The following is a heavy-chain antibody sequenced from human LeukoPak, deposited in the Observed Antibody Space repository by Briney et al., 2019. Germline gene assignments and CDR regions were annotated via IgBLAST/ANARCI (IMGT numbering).Heavy chain of an antibody. CDR2: IYYSGST. CDR1: GGSISSSSYY. V-gene: IGHV4-61*01. D-gene: IGHD3-22*01. Sequence: SETLSLTCTVSGGSISSSSYYWGWIRQPPGKGLEWLGYIYYSGSTNYNPSLKSRVTISVDTSKNQFSLKLSSVTAADTAVYYCARDSSGYYELDYWGQGTLVTVSS. CDR3: ARDSSGYYELDY. J-gene: IGHJ4*02.